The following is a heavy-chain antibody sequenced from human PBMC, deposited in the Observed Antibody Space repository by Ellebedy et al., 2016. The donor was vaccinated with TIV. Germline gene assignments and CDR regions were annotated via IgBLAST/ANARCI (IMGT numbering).Heavy chain of an antibody. CDR2: INQGGSET. D-gene: IGHD5-12*01. Sequence: GESLKISCAASGFTFSRFWMAWVRQAPGKGLEWVATINQGGSETYYVDSVKGRFTISRDNSKNSLYLQMNSLRADDTALYYCASAARGSGADESFWGQGTLVTVSS. V-gene: IGHV3-7*01. CDR1: GFTFSRFW. CDR3: ASAARGSGADESF. J-gene: IGHJ4*02.